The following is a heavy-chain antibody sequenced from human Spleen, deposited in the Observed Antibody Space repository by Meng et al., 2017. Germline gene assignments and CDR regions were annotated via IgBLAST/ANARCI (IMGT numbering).Heavy chain of an antibody. CDR1: GFTFSGYD. CDR3: AKDSTGYSSSWRGFDP. V-gene: IGHV3-48*03. Sequence: GGSLSLSCTGSGFTFSGYDINWVRQATGKGLEWVSKIDSSGFTRYYADSVRGRFTISRDNAKNSLYLQMNSLRAEDTALYYCAKDSTGYSSSWRGFDPWGQGTLVTVSS. J-gene: IGHJ5*02. CDR2: IDSSGFTR. D-gene: IGHD6-13*01.